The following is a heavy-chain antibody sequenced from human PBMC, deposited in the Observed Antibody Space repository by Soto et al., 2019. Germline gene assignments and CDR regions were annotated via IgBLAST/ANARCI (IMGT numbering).Heavy chain of an antibody. CDR1: GFTFSSYG. CDR3: ARDRVRYYYDSSGYYYPQYYFDY. V-gene: IGHV3-33*01. Sequence: GGSLRLSCAASGFTFSSYGMHWVRQAPGKGLEWVAVIWYDGSNKYYADSVKGRFTISRDNSKNTLYLQMNSLRAEDTAVYYCARDRVRYYYDSSGYYYPQYYFDYWGQGTLVTVSS. CDR2: IWYDGSNK. D-gene: IGHD3-22*01. J-gene: IGHJ4*02.